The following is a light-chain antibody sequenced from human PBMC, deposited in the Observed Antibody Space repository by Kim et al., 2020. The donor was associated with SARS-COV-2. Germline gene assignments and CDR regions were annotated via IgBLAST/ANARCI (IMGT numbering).Light chain of an antibody. CDR2: EVD. CDR1: SSDVGIYNR. V-gene: IGLV2-18*02. CDR3: SSQTNTGTWV. Sequence: GQTVTISCTGTSSDVGIYNRFSWYHQPPGTAPKLIIYEVDNRPSGVPHRFSGSKSGNTASLTISGLQPEDESDYYCSSQTNTGTWVFGGGTKLTVL. J-gene: IGLJ3*02.